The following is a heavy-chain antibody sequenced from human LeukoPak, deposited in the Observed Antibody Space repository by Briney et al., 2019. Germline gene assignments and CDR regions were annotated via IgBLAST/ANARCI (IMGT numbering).Heavy chain of an antibody. CDR3: ARGGDFGYSYGGYYYMDV. D-gene: IGHD5-18*01. CDR2: IGTAVDT. J-gene: IGHJ6*03. Sequence: GRTLRLSSAASGVTSCSFDIHCVPDATGKRLEWVSTIGTAVDTYYLDSVQGRFTNSRENATNSLYLQMNSLTAGDAAVYYCARGGDFGYSYGGYYYMDVWGKGTTVIVSS. CDR1: GVTSCSFD. V-gene: IGHV3-13*01.